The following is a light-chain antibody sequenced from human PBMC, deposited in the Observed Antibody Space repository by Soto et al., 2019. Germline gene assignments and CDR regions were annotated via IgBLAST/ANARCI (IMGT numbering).Light chain of an antibody. J-gene: IGKJ2*01. CDR2: GAS. Sequence: ELVVTPSPGPLSLSPGARAALSCRASPSVSRSYFAWYQQKPGQAPRLLLYGASRRATGSPDRFSGSGSATDFTLTISRLEPEDFAVYYCQQEGSAPLYTFGQGTKLEIK. CDR3: QQEGSAPLYT. CDR1: PSVSRSY. V-gene: IGKV3-20*01.